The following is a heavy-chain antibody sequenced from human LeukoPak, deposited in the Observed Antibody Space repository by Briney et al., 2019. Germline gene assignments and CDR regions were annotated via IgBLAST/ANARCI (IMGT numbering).Heavy chain of an antibody. Sequence: GGSLRLSCAASGFTFSSYGMHWVRQAPGKGLEWVAVISYDGSNKYYADSVKGRFTISRDNSKNTLYLQMNSLRAEDTAEYYCAKDSGDWGQGTLVTVSS. D-gene: IGHD3-10*01. V-gene: IGHV3-30*18. J-gene: IGHJ4*02. CDR3: AKDSGD. CDR2: ISYDGSNK. CDR1: GFTFSSYG.